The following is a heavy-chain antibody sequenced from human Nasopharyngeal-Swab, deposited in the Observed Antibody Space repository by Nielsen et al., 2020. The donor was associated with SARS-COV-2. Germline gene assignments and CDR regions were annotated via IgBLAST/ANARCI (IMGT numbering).Heavy chain of an antibody. Sequence: GESLKISCKGSGYRFSNYWIGWVRQVPGKGLEWMGLIYPGDSHTRYSPSFHGQVTISVDKSISTAYLHWNGLKASNSAIYYCARHEDGSGSYQFCGFACGMDVWGQGTTVTVSS. CDR2: IYPGDSHT. V-gene: IGHV5-51*01. CDR3: ARHEDGSGSYQFCGFACGMDV. CDR1: GYRFSNYW. D-gene: IGHD3-10*01. J-gene: IGHJ6*02.